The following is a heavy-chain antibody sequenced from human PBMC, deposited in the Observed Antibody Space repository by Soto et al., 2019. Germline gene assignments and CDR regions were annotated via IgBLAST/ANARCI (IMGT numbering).Heavy chain of an antibody. V-gene: IGHV3-30-3*01. D-gene: IGHD2-15*01. CDR3: ARDETYCSGGSCSFDY. CDR2: ISYDGSNK. CDR1: GFTFSSYA. Sequence: QVQLVESGGGVVQPGRSLRLSCAASGFTFSSYAIHWVRQAPGKGLEWVAVISYDGSNKYYADSVKGRFTISRDNSKNTLYLQMNSLRAEDTAVYYCARDETYCSGGSCSFDYWGQGTLVTVSS. J-gene: IGHJ4*02.